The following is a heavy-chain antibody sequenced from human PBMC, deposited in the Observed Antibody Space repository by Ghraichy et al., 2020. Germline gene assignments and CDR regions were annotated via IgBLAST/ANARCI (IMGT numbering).Heavy chain of an antibody. CDR3: ARDKYCCGGSCESGSRFDY. Sequence: GGSLRLSCAASGFTFSSYWMSWVRQAPGKGLEWVANIKQDGSEKNYVDSVKGRFTISRDNAENSLYLQVNSLRAEDTAIYYCARDKYCCGGSCESGSRFDYWGKGSLVIVSS. D-gene: IGHD2-15*01. CDR2: IKQDGSEK. J-gene: IGHJ4*02. CDR1: GFTFSSYW. V-gene: IGHV3-7*03.